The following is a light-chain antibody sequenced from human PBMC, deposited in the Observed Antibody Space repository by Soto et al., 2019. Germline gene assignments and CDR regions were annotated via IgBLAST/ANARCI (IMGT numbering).Light chain of an antibody. J-gene: IGKJ1*01. CDR3: QQYNSYPWT. CDR2: DAS. Sequence: DIQMTQSPSTLSAPVGDRVAITCRASQRVSTWLAWYKQKPGKAPNLLIYDASSLESGVPSRFSGSGSGTEFTLTISSLQPDDSATYYCQQYNSYPWTFGQGTKVDIK. V-gene: IGKV1-5*01. CDR1: QRVSTW.